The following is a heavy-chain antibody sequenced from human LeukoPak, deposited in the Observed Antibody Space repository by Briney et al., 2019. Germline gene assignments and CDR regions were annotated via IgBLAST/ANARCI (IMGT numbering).Heavy chain of an antibody. Sequence: GGPLRLSCAASGFRFSSYGMHWVRQAPGEGLDWVAYIRYDGINEYYADSVEGRFTISRDLSKNTLFLQMNSLRPEDTAVYYCARDDRDYYYYYMDVWGKGTTVTVSS. CDR2: IRYDGINE. J-gene: IGHJ6*03. CDR1: GFRFSSYG. V-gene: IGHV3-30*02. D-gene: IGHD1-14*01. CDR3: ARDDRDYYYYYMDV.